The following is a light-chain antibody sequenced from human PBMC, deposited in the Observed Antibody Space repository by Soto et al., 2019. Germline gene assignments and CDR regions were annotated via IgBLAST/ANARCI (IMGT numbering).Light chain of an antibody. CDR1: QGIRND. CDR2: GAS. V-gene: IGKV1-6*02. CDR3: LQDYNYPYT. J-gene: IGKJ2*01. Sequence: AIPMTQSPPSLSASVGDRVTITCRASQGIRNDLGWYQQKPGKAPKFLIYGASSLQSGVPSRFSGSGSGTDFTLTISSLQPEDFATYYCLQDYNYPYTFGQGTKLEVK.